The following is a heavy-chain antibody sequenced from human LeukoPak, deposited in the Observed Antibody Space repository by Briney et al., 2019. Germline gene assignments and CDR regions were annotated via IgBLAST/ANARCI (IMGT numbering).Heavy chain of an antibody. J-gene: IGHJ4*02. V-gene: IGHV3-20*04. CDR1: GFTFDDYG. Sequence: GGSLRLSCAASGFTFDDYGMSWVRQAPGKGLEWVSGINWNGGSTGYADSVKGRFTISRDNAKNSLYLQMNSLRVEDTAVYYCARKYCSTTSCLFDNWGQGTLVTVSS. D-gene: IGHD2-2*01. CDR3: ARKYCSTTSCLFDN. CDR2: INWNGGST.